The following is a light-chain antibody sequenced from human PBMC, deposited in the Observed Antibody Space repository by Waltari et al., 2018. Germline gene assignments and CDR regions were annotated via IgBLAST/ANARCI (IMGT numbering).Light chain of an antibody. Sequence: KLTCTLSSGHSSNVIAWHQQQPEKGPQYLMKVNSDGSHSKGDEIPDRFSGSSSGAERYLTISNVQSEDEADYYCQTGGHGTWVFGGG. CDR3: QTGGHGTWV. CDR1: SGHSSNV. J-gene: IGLJ3*02. CDR2: VNSDGSH. V-gene: IGLV4-69*01.